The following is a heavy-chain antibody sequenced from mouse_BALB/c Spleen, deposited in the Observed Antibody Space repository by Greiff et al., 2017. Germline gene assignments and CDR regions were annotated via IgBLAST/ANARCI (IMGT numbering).Heavy chain of an antibody. J-gene: IGHJ1*01. V-gene: IGHV1-19*01. CDR1: GYTFTDYY. CDR2: VNPYNGGT. Sequence: VQLQQSGPELVKPGASVKMSCKASGYTFTDYYMDWVKQSHGESFEWIGRVNPYNGGTSYNQKFKGKATLTVDKSSSTAYMELNSLTSEDSAVYYCASRDFDVWGAGTTVTVSS. CDR3: ASRDFDV.